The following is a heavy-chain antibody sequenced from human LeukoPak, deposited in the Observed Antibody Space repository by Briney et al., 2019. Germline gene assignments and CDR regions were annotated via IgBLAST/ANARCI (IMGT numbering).Heavy chain of an antibody. CDR2: IYYSGST. J-gene: IGHJ5*02. CDR3: ARVAFCNGTSCYTNWFDP. CDR1: GGSISSYY. V-gene: IGHV4-59*01. Sequence: SETLSLTGTVSGGSISSYYWSWIRQPPGKGLEWIGYIYYSGSTNYNPSLKSRVTISVATSKNQLSLKLSSVTAADTAVYYCARVAFCNGTSCYTNWFDPWGQRTLVTVSS. D-gene: IGHD2-2*02.